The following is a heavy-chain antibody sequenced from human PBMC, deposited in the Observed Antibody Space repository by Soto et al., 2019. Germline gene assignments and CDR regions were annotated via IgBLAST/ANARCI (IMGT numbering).Heavy chain of an antibody. CDR3: ARGPCGGDCYPPDN. D-gene: IGHD2-21*02. J-gene: IGHJ4*02. V-gene: IGHV4-30-4*01. Sequence: QVQLQESGPGLVKPSQTLSLTCTVSGGSIKSGDYYWSWIRQPPGKGLEWIGYIYYSANTYYNPYLKSRVTISVDTSKNHFSLKLSSVTAADTAVYYCARGPCGGDCYPPDNWGQGTLVTVSS. CDR2: IYYSANT. CDR1: GGSIKSGDYY.